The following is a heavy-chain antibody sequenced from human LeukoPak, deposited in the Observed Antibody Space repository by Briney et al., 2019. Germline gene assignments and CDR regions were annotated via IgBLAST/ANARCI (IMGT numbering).Heavy chain of an antibody. V-gene: IGHV4-39*07. CDR3: AGSRDTVTTGWFDP. D-gene: IGHD4-11*01. J-gene: IGHJ5*02. CDR1: GGSISSSSYY. CDR2: IYYSGST. Sequence: SETLSLTCTVSGGSISSSSYYWGWIRQPPGKGLEWIGSIYYSGSTYYNPSLKSRVTISVDTSKNQFSLKLSSVTAADTAVYYCAGSRDTVTTGWFDPWGQGTLVTVSS.